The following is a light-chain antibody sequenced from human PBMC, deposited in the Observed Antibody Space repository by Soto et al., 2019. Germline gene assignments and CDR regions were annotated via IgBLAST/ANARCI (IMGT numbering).Light chain of an antibody. V-gene: IGLV4-60*02. CDR1: SGHSSYI. CDR3: ETWDSNIWV. Sequence: QAVVTQSSSASASLGSSVKLTCTLSSGHSSYIIAWHQQQPGRAPRYLMKLEGSGNYNKGTGVPDRFSGSSSGADRYLTISNLQFEDEADYYCETWDSNIWVFGGGTKVTVL. CDR2: LEGSGNY. J-gene: IGLJ3*02.